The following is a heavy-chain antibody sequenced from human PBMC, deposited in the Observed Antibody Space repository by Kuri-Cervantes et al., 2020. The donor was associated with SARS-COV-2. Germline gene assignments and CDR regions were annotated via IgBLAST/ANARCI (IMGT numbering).Heavy chain of an antibody. CDR3: ERSTPFRRLVVIFQGGAFEI. Sequence: ASVKVSCKASGYTFTGYYMPWVRQAPGQGLEWMGWINPNSGGTNYAQKFQGWVTMTRDTSISTVYMELSRLRSDDTAVYYCERSTPFRRLVVIFQGGAFEIWGQGTMVTVSS. D-gene: IGHD2-21*01. J-gene: IGHJ3*02. CDR1: GYTFTGYY. V-gene: IGHV1-2*04. CDR2: INPNSGGT.